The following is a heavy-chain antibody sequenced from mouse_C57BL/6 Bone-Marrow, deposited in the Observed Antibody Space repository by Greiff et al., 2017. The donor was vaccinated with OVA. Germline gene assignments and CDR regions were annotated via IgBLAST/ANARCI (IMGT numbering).Heavy chain of an antibody. CDR2: IDPSDSYT. CDR1: GYTFTSYW. D-gene: IGHD2-5*01. V-gene: IGHV1-69*01. Sequence: VQLQQPGAELVMPGASVKLSCKASGYTFTSYWMHWVKQRPGHGLEWIGEIDPSDSYTNYNQKFKGKSTLTVDKSSSTAYMQLSSLTSEDSAVYYCAREVTYYSNYAYFDYWGQGTTLTVSS. CDR3: AREVTYYSNYAYFDY. J-gene: IGHJ2*01.